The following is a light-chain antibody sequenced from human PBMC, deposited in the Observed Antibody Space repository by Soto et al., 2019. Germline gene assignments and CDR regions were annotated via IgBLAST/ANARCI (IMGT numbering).Light chain of an antibody. J-gene: IGKJ2*01. Sequence: DILMTQSPSTLSGSVGDRVTITCRASQSISNWLAWYQQKPGKAPKLLIYGASNLESGVPSRFSGRGSGTVSPLTISRLQPDDFAIYYHQQYNKYPVTFGQGTKLEIK. CDR2: GAS. V-gene: IGKV1-5*01. CDR1: QSISNW. CDR3: QQYNKYPVT.